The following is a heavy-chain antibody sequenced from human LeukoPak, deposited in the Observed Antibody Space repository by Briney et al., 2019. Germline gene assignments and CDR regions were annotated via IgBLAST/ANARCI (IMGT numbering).Heavy chain of an antibody. J-gene: IGHJ6*02. CDR2: IIPILNTT. CDR1: GGTFSSYT. V-gene: IGHV1-69*08. Sequence: SVKVSCKASGGTFSSYTFNWVRQAPGQGPEWMGRIIPILNTTNYAQKLQDRVTIIADRSTSTTYMELRGLRSEDTAVYYCARGTSIRGDDYHGMDVWGQGTTITVSS. D-gene: IGHD3-10*01. CDR3: ARGTSIRGDDYHGMDV.